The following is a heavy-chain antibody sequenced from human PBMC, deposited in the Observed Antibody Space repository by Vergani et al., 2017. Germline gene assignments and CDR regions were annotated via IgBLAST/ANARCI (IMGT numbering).Heavy chain of an antibody. Sequence: EVQLVESGGGLVQPGRSLRLSCAASGFTFDDYAMHWVRQAPGKGLEWVSGISWNSGSIGYADSVKGRFTISRDNAKNSLYLQMNSLRAEDTAVYYCARDHRTQDFWSGYPTSLYGMDVWGQGTTVTVSS. CDR1: GFTFDDYA. CDR3: ARDHRTQDFWSGYPTSLYGMDV. D-gene: IGHD3-3*01. CDR2: ISWNSGSI. J-gene: IGHJ6*02. V-gene: IGHV3-9*01.